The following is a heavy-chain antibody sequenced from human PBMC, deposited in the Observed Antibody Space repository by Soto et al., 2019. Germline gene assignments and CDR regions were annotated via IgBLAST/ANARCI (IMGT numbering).Heavy chain of an antibody. Sequence: QVQLVQSGAEVKKPGASVKVSCKASGYTFTSYDINWVRQATGQGLEWMGWMNPNSGNTGYAQKFQGRVTMTRNTSISTAYMELSSLRSEDTAVYYCARLSSSRETTLSYYYYYMDVWGKGTTVTVSS. CDR2: MNPNSGNT. J-gene: IGHJ6*03. V-gene: IGHV1-8*01. CDR1: GYTFTSYD. D-gene: IGHD6-13*01. CDR3: ARLSSSRETTLSYYYYYMDV.